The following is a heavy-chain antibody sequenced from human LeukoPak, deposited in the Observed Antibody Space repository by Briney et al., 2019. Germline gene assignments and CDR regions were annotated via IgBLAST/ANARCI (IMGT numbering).Heavy chain of an antibody. V-gene: IGHV4-34*01. CDR3: ARGKAGDCSSTSCPKGYFDY. Sequence: PSETLSLTCAVYGGSFSGYYWSWIRQPPGKGLEWIGEINHSGSTNYNPSLKSRVTISVDTSKNQFSLKLSSVTAAETAVYYCARGKAGDCSSTSCPKGYFDYWGQGTLVTVSS. J-gene: IGHJ4*02. CDR1: GGSFSGYY. D-gene: IGHD2-2*01. CDR2: INHSGST.